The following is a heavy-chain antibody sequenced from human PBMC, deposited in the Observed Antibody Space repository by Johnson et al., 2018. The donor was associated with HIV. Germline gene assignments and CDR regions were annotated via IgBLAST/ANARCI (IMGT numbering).Heavy chain of an antibody. V-gene: IGHV3-9*01. CDR3: ARSQTMIVDGADAFDI. CDR1: GFIFDDYA. J-gene: IGHJ3*02. CDR2: ISWNSGSI. D-gene: IGHD3-22*01. Sequence: VQLVESGGGLVQPGRSLRLSCAASGFIFDDYAMHWVRQAPGKGLEWVSGISWNSGSIGYADSVKGRFTISRDNSKNTLYLQMNSLRAEDTAVYYCARSQTMIVDGADAFDIWGQGTMVTVSS.